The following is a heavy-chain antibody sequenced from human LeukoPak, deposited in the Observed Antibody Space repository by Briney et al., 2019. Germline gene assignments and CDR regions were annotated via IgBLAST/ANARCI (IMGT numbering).Heavy chain of an antibody. CDR1: GGSISTTTNS. CDR2: IYYGGSP. V-gene: IGHV4-39*01. J-gene: IGHJ4*02. Sequence: SETLSLTCNVSGGSISTTTNSWGWAWIRQRPGKGLEWIGSIYYGGSPYYTSSLKSRVTISVDTSKNQFSLRVNSVTAADTAVYFCARYYGSGRDTDYWGQGTLVTVSS. D-gene: IGHD3-10*01. CDR3: ARYYGSGRDTDY.